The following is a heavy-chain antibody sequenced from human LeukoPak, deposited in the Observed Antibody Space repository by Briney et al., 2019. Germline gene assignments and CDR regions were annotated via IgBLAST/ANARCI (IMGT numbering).Heavy chain of an antibody. Sequence: PSETLSLSCTVSGGSISSYYWTWSRQPPGKGLEWIGFIYYSGATKYNPSLESRVTISLDTSNNQFSLRLNSVTAADTAVYYCARRVAVPGSYYFDYWSQGTLVTVSS. CDR1: GGSISSYY. CDR3: ARRVAVPGSYYFDY. J-gene: IGHJ4*02. CDR2: IYYSGAT. V-gene: IGHV4-59*08. D-gene: IGHD2-15*01.